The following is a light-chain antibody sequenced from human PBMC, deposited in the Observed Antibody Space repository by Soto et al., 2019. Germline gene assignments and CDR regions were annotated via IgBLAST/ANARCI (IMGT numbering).Light chain of an antibody. CDR1: QSISSY. Sequence: DIQVTQSPSSLSASVGDRVTITCRASQSISSYLNWYQQKPGKAPKLLIYAASSLQSGVPSRFSGSGSGTDFTLTISSLQPEDFATYYCQQSYSTPCTFGQGTK. CDR2: AAS. CDR3: QQSYSTPCT. J-gene: IGKJ1*01. V-gene: IGKV1-39*01.